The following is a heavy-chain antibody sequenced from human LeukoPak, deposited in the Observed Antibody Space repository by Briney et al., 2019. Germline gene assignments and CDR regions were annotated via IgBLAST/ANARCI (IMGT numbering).Heavy chain of an antibody. Sequence: GSLRLSCAASGFTFSSYGMHWVRPAPGKGLEWVAVISYDGSNKYYADSVKGRFTISRDNSKNTLYLQMNSLRAEDTAVYYCAKQDIAAAVAFDYWGQGTLVTVSS. J-gene: IGHJ4*02. D-gene: IGHD6-13*01. V-gene: IGHV3-30*18. CDR3: AKQDIAAAVAFDY. CDR2: ISYDGSNK. CDR1: GFTFSSYG.